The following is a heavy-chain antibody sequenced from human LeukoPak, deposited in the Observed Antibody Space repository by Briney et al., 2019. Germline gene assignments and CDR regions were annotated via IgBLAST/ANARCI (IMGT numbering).Heavy chain of an antibody. CDR2: MDFDGRI. V-gene: IGHV3-66*01. CDR3: ARDHSADYSHAFDS. J-gene: IGHJ3*02. D-gene: IGHD1-26*01. Sequence: PGGSLRLSCAVSGFTVSVNYMTWVRQVPGRGLEWVSSMDFDGRISYPDSVKGRFSISRDHSKNTLYLQMNNLRAEDTAVYYCARDHSADYSHAFDSWGQGTVVTVSS. CDR1: GFTVSVNY.